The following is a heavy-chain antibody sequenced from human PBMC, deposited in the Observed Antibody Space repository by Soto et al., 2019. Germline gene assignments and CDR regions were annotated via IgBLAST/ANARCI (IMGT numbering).Heavy chain of an antibody. CDR2: IWYDGSNK. V-gene: IGHV3-33*01. J-gene: IGHJ5*02. D-gene: IGHD2-15*01. CDR1: GTTFSSYG. Sequence: GGSLRLSCAASGTTFSSYGMHWVRQAPGKGLEWVAVIWYDGSNKYYADSVKGRFTISRDNSKNTLYLQMNSLRAEDTAVYYCAGAKSDCSGGSCYSGWFDPWGQGTLVTVSS. CDR3: AGAKSDCSGGSCYSGWFDP.